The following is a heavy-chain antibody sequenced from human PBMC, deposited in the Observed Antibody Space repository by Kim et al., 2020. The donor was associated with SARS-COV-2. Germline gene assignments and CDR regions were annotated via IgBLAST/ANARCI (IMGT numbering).Heavy chain of an antibody. CDR3: ARYDFWSGYYWFDP. D-gene: IGHD3-3*01. Sequence: PAFQGQVTISADKSISTAYLQWSSLKASDTAMYYCARYDFWSGYYWFDPWGQGTLVTVSS. J-gene: IGHJ5*02. V-gene: IGHV5-51*01.